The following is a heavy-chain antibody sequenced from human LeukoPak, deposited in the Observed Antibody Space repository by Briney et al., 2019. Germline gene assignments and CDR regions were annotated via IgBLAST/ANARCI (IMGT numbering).Heavy chain of an antibody. Sequence: GGSLRLSCAASGFVFHDYNMNWVRQAPGRGLEWVSSITSSSRYTFYADSLKGRFTISRDNTRNSLFLQMDSLTSEDTAVYFCARDADFYDNRGHQITQYYYDHWGQGTLVTVSS. CDR2: ITSSSRYT. J-gene: IGHJ4*02. CDR3: ARDADFYDNRGHQITQYYYDH. D-gene: IGHD3-22*01. CDR1: GFVFHDYN. V-gene: IGHV3-21*06.